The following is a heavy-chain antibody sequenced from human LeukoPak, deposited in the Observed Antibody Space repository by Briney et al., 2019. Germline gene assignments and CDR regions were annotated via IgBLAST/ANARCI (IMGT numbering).Heavy chain of an antibody. D-gene: IGHD3-22*01. CDR3: ARKYYYDSRPKFDY. Sequence: GRSLRLSCAASGFTFSSYWMSWVRQAPGKGLEWVANIKQDGSEKYYVDSVKGRFTISRDNAKNSLYLQMNSLRAEDTAVYYCARKYYYDSRPKFDYWGQGTLVTVSS. CDR2: IKQDGSEK. J-gene: IGHJ4*02. V-gene: IGHV3-7*03. CDR1: GFTFSSYW.